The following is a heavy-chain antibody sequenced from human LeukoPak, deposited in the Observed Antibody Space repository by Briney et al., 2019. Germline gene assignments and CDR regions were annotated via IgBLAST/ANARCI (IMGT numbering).Heavy chain of an antibody. CDR1: GGSISSYC. D-gene: IGHD7-27*01. V-gene: IGHV4-59*01. CDR2: IYYSGST. Sequence: SETLSLTCTVSGGSISSYCWSWIRQPPGKGLEWIGYIYYSGSTNYNPSLKSRVTISVDTSKNQFSLKLSSVTAADTAVYYCARDLTGAVALDYWGQGTLVTVSS. CDR3: ARDLTGAVALDY. J-gene: IGHJ4*02.